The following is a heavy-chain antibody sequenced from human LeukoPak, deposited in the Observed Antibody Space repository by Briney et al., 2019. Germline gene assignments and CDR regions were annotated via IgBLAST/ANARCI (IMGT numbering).Heavy chain of an antibody. Sequence: SETLSLTCAVYGGSFSGYYWSWIRQPPGKGLEWIGEINHSGSTNYNPSLKSRVTISVDTSKNQFSLKLSSVTAADMAVYYCAGPPPRSYYYYYYMDVWGKGTTVTVSS. V-gene: IGHV4-34*01. CDR2: INHSGST. CDR3: AGPPPRSYYYYYYMDV. CDR1: GGSFSGYY. J-gene: IGHJ6*03.